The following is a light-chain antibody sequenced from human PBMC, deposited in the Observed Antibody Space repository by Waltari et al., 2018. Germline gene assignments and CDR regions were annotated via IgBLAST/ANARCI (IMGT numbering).Light chain of an antibody. V-gene: IGLV2-8*01. J-gene: IGLJ2*01. Sequence: QSALTQPPSASGSPGQSVTISCTGTSSAVGGYNCVSWYQQHPGKAPKRMIYDVSKRPSGVPDRFSGSKSGNTAYLTVSGLQAEDEADYYCNSYAGSNSVLFGAGTKLTVL. CDR2: DVS. CDR3: NSYAGSNSVL. CDR1: SSAVGGYNC.